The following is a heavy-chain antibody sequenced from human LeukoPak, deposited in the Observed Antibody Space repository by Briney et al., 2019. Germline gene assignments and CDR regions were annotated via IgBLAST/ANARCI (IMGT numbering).Heavy chain of an antibody. D-gene: IGHD5-12*01. CDR1: GGTFSSYA. CDR3: ARVGGVTVATYYFDY. Sequence: SVKVSCKASGGTFSSYAISWVRQAPGQGLEWMVGIIPIFGTANYAQKFQGRVTITTDESTSTAYMELSSLRSEDMAVYYCARVGGVTVATYYFDYWGQGALVTVSS. J-gene: IGHJ4*02. CDR2: IIPIFGTA. V-gene: IGHV1-69*05.